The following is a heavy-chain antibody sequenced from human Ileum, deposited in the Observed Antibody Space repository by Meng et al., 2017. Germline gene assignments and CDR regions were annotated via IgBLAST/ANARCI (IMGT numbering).Heavy chain of an antibody. CDR1: GRCIRSGDW. J-gene: IGHJ4*02. CDR3: AHIFDS. CDR2: MNLGGRP. V-gene: IGHV4-4*02. Sequence: HVADPGRGLGAAWGPLSRSGAGSGRCIRSGDWWRWGRQPPGKGLEWSAEMNLGGRPNHNPSLKSRVTMSVDKSNDHLSLQLTSVTAADTAVYYCAHIFDSWGQGTLVTVSS.